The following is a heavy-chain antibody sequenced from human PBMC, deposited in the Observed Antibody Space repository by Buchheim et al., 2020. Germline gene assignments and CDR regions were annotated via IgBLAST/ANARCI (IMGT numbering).Heavy chain of an antibody. D-gene: IGHD3-22*01. CDR3: AREWVGYDSSGYYFENFDY. CDR1: GYTFTGYY. CDR2: INPNSGGT. Sequence: QVQLVQSGAEVKKPGASVKVSCKASGYTFTGYYMHWVRQAPGQGLEWMGRINPNSGGTNYAQKFQGRVTMTRDTSISTAYMELSRLRSDDTAVYYCAREWVGYDSSGYYFENFDYWGQGTL. V-gene: IGHV1-2*06. J-gene: IGHJ4*02.